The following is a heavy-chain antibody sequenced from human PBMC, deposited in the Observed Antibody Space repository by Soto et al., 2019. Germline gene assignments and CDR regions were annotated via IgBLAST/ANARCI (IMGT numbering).Heavy chain of an antibody. J-gene: IGHJ3*02. CDR1: GFTFSSYA. CDR3: AIVRGGYSYKVHAAFDI. CDR2: ISYDGSNK. D-gene: IGHD5-18*01. V-gene: IGHV3-30-3*01. Sequence: GGSLRLSCAASGFTFSSYAMHWISQAPGKGLEWVAVISYDGSNKYYADSMKGRFTISRDNSKNTLYLQMNSLIAEDTSVYYCAIVRGGYSYKVHAAFDIWGQGTMVTVSS.